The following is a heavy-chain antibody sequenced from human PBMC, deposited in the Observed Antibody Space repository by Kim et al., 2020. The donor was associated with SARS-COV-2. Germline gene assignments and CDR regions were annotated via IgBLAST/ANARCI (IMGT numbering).Heavy chain of an antibody. Sequence: SETLSLTCIVSSDSFSAYYWSWIRQIPGKRLEWIGYIFYNGGTNYNPSLKSRATISWDTSRNQFSLDLTSVTQADTAVYYCARSEGRASWHQFDYWGQG. CDR1: SDSFSAYY. CDR2: IFYNGGT. CDR3: ARSEGRASWHQFDY. V-gene: IGHV4-59*01. J-gene: IGHJ4*02.